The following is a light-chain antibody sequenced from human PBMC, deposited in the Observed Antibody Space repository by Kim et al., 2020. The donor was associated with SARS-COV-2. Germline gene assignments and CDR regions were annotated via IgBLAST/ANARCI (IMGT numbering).Light chain of an antibody. V-gene: IGKV1-8*01. Sequence: ASTGDRVTITCRASQGINTYLAWYQQKPAKAPKLLIYAASTLQSGVPSRFSGSGSGTDFTLTISCLQSEDFATYYCQQYYSYPPTFGQGTKVDIK. CDR1: QGINTY. CDR2: AAS. CDR3: QQYYSYPPT. J-gene: IGKJ1*01.